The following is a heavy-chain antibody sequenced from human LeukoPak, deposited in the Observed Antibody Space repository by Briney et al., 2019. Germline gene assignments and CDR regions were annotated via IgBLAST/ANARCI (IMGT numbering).Heavy chain of an antibody. CDR1: GFTFSSFA. CDR3: AREVYSSSPAP. D-gene: IGHD6-13*01. CDR2: ISSSSSYI. V-gene: IGHV3-21*01. J-gene: IGHJ5*02. Sequence: GGSLRLSCAASGFTFSSFAMSWVRQAPGKGLEWVSSISSSSSYIYYADSVKGRFTISRDNAKNSLYLQMNSLRAEDTAVYYCAREVYSSSPAPWGQGTLVTVSS.